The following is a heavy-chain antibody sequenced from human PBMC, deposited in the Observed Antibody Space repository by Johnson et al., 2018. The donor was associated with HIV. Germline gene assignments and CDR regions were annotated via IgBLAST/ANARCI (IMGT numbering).Heavy chain of an antibody. J-gene: IGHJ3*02. CDR2: ISWNSANI. D-gene: IGHD3-9*01. Sequence: VQLVESGGGVVQPGGSLRLSCAASGFTFSSYAMHWVRQAPGKGLEWVSGISWNSANIGYADSVKGRFTISRDNAKNSLYLQMNSLRTEDTAVYYCTTPLDQFDWISSVWVAGHGFDIWGHGTKVTVSS. CDR3: TTPLDQFDWISSVWVAGHGFDI. CDR1: GFTFSSYA. V-gene: IGHV3-9*01.